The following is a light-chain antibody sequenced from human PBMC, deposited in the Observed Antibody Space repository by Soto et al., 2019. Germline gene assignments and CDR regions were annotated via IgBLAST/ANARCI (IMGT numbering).Light chain of an antibody. J-gene: IGKJ1*01. CDR1: QSVTSY. CDR3: EQRSNWPWT. CDR2: DAS. V-gene: IGKV3-11*01. Sequence: EIVLTQSPATLSLSPGERATLSCRASQSVTSYLAWYQQKPGQAPRLLIYDASNRATGIPARFSGSGSGTDFTLTSSSLAPEDFAVYYWEQRSNWPWTCGQGTKVEIK.